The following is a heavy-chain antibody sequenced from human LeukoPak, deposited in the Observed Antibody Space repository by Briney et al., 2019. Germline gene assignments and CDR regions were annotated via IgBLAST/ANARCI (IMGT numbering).Heavy chain of an antibody. V-gene: IGHV1-18*01. Sequence: GASVKVSCKASGYIFTSYGIRWVRQAPGQGLEWMGWISAYNGNKNYAQKLQGRVTMTRDMSTSTVYMELSSLRSEDTAVYYGARVDDSSGYALDYWGQGTLVTVSS. J-gene: IGHJ4*02. CDR2: ISAYNGNK. CDR3: ARVDDSSGYALDY. D-gene: IGHD3-22*01. CDR1: GYIFTSYG.